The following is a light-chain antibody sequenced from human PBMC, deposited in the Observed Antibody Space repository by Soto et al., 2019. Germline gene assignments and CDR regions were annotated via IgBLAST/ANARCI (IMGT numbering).Light chain of an antibody. Sequence: EIVLMQSPGTLSLFPGEITTLSCRASQSVSSSYLAWYQQKPGQAPRLLIYGASSSATDIPDRFSGSGSGTDFTHTISILEPEDFAVYYCQQYGSSPITFGQGTRLEI. CDR3: QQYGSSPIT. CDR2: GAS. V-gene: IGKV3-20*01. J-gene: IGKJ5*01. CDR1: QSVSSSY.